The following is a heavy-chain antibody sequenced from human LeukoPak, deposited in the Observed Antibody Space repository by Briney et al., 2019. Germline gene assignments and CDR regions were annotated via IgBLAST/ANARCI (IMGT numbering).Heavy chain of an antibody. CDR2: IILIFGTA. CDR3: AREKIVDTLWVFGY. CDR1: GGTFSSYA. D-gene: IGHD5-18*01. J-gene: IGHJ4*02. V-gene: IGHV1-69*06. Sequence: SVKLSCKASGGTFSSYAISCVRQAPGQGLEWVGGIILIFGTANYAQKFQGTVTITADKSTSTAYIELSRMRSEDTAAYYCAREKIVDTLWVFGYWGQGTLVTVSS.